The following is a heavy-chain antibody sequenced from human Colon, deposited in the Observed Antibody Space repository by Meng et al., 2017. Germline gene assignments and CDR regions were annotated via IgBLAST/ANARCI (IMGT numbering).Heavy chain of an antibody. D-gene: IGHD3-10*01. CDR3: AAYGSGTNYANNWFDP. Sequence: QVQLQEPRPGLVKPSETLSLTCTVSGGSITSYYWSWIRQSPGKGLESIGNIYYSGGPNYNSSLKSRVTLSVQMSKNQFSLKLKSVTAAETAVYYCAAYGSGTNYANNWFDPWGQGTLVTVSS. CDR2: IYYSGGP. V-gene: IGHV4-59*01. J-gene: IGHJ5*02. CDR1: GGSITSYY.